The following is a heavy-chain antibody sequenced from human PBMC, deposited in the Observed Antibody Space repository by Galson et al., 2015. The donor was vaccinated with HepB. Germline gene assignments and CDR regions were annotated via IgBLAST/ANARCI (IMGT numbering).Heavy chain of an antibody. CDR3: ARRHLGVAGRLNWFDP. V-gene: IGHV4-39*01. D-gene: IGHD6-6*01. Sequence: LSLTCTVSGGSIISSKYYWGWIRQPPAKELEWIGSIYYNGSTYYNPSLKSRVTISVDTSRSQFSLKLSSVTAADTAVYYCARRHLGVAGRLNWFDPWGQGTLVTVSS. CDR2: IYYNGST. J-gene: IGHJ5*02. CDR1: GGSIISSKYY.